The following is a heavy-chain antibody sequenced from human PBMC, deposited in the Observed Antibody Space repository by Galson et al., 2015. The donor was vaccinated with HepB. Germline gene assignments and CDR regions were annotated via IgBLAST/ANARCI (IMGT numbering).Heavy chain of an antibody. V-gene: IGHV1-18*01. D-gene: IGHD3-22*01. CDR3: ARDRYYYDSSGYGDFDY. CDR2: ISAYNGNT. CDR1: GYTFTSYG. J-gene: IGHJ4*02. Sequence: SCKASGYTFTSYGISWVRQAPGQGLEWMGWISAYNGNTNYAQKLQGRVTMTTDTSTSTAYMELRSLRSDDTAVYYCARDRYYYDSSGYGDFDYWGQGTLVTVSS.